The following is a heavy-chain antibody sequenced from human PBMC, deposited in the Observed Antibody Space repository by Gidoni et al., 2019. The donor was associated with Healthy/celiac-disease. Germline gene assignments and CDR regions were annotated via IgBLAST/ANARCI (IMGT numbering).Heavy chain of an antibody. V-gene: IGHV1-58*01. J-gene: IGHJ4*02. D-gene: IGHD2-2*01. CDR2: IVVGSGNT. CDR1: GFTFTSSA. CDR3: AAVCSSTSCPT. Sequence: QMQLVQSGPEVKKPGTSVKVSCKASGFTFTSSAVQWVRQARGQRLEWIGWIVVGSGNTNYAQKFQERVTITRDMSTSTAYMELSSLRSEDTAVYYCAAVCSSTSCPTGGQGTLVTVSS.